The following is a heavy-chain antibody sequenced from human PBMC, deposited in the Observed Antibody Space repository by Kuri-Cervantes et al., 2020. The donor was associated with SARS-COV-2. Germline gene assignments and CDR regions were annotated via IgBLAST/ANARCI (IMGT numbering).Heavy chain of an antibody. J-gene: IGHJ4*02. Sequence: SGPTLVKPTQTLTLTCTFSGFSLNTSGMCVSWIRQPPGKGLEWIGYIYYSGSTNYNPSLKSRVTISVDTSKNQFSLKLSSVTAADTAVYYCARAGVPAAMFSGNPYTPVDYWGQGTLVTVSS. CDR2: IYYSGST. CDR1: GFSLNTSGMC. D-gene: IGHD2-2*01. CDR3: ARAGVPAAMFSGNPYTPVDY. V-gene: IGHV4-61*08.